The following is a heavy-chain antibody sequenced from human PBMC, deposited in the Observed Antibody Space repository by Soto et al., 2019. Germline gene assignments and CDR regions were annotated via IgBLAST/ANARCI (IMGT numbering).Heavy chain of an antibody. CDR1: GGSISSYY. J-gene: IGHJ3*02. Sequence: SETLSLTCTVSGGSISSYYWSWIRQPPGKGLEWIGYIYYSGSTNYNPSLKSRVTISVDTSKNQFSLKLSSVTAADTAVYYCARALILTGYYSHDAFDISGQGTMVTVSS. CDR2: IYYSGST. CDR3: ARALILTGYYSHDAFDI. D-gene: IGHD3-9*01. V-gene: IGHV4-59*01.